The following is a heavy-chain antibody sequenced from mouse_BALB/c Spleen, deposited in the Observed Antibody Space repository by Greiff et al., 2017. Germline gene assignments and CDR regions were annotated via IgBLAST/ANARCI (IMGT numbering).Heavy chain of an antibody. Sequence: VQLQQSGPELVKPGASVKMSCKASGYTFTSYVMHWVKQKPGQGLEWIGYINPYNDGTKYNEKFKGKATLTSDKSSSTAYMELSSLTSEDSAVYYCARGIYDGYFHFDYWGQGTTLTVSS. CDR2: INPYNDGT. V-gene: IGHV1-14*01. D-gene: IGHD2-3*01. CDR3: ARGIYDGYFHFDY. CDR1: GYTFTSYV. J-gene: IGHJ2*01.